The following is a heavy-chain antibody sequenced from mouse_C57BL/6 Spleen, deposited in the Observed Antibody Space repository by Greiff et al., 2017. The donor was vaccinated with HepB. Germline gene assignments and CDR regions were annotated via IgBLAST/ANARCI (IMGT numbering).Heavy chain of an antibody. V-gene: IGHV1-55*01. D-gene: IGHD4-1*01. J-gene: IGHJ2*01. CDR1: GYTFTSYW. Sequence: QVQLKQSGAELVKPGASVKMSCKASGYTFTSYWITWVKQRPGQGLEWIGDIYPGSGSTNYNEKFKSKATLTVDTSSSTAYMQLSSLTSEDSAVYYCAKERTGTFDYWGQGTTLTVSS. CDR3: AKERTGTFDY. CDR2: IYPGSGST.